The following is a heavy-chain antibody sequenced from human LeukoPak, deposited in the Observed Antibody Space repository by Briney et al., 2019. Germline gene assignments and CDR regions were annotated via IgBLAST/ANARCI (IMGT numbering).Heavy chain of an antibody. Sequence: GGSLRLSCAASGFTFTDYGLHWARQAPGKGLEWVAFIRSDGSNEFYADSVKGRFFISRDNSKNALYLQMNSLRTEDTAVYYCVKDQPVCNKWGQGALVTGSS. CDR1: GFTFTDYG. CDR3: VKDQPVCNK. V-gene: IGHV3-30*02. D-gene: IGHD1/OR15-1a*01. J-gene: IGHJ4*02. CDR2: IRSDGSNE.